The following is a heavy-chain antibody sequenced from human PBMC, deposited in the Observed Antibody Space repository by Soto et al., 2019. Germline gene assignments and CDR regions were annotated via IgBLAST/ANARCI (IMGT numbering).Heavy chain of an antibody. CDR3: ARDGDKGSGRSSSAP. CDR1: GGNIRDYY. D-gene: IGHD6-25*01. CDR2: IYYSGST. J-gene: IGHJ5*02. V-gene: IGHV4-59*12. Sequence: SDTSSVSGGNIRDYYWILIRKKPGKGLEWIGYIYYSGSTNYNPSFKRRVTMSIDTSKNQFSLKMTSVTAADTAVYYCARDGDKGSGRSSSAPLVQGTWVPGFS.